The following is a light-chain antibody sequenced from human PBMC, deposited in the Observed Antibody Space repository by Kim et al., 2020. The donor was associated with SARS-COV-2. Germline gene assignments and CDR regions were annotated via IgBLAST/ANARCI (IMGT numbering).Light chain of an antibody. CDR2: AAS. CDR1: QAISNY. CDR3: QKYNVAPWT. J-gene: IGKJ1*01. Sequence: ASVGDRVTITCRASQAISNYLAWYQQKPGKVPKLLIYAASTLQSGVPSRFSGSGSGTDFTLTISSLQPEDVATYYCQKYNVAPWTFGQGTKVDIK. V-gene: IGKV1-27*01.